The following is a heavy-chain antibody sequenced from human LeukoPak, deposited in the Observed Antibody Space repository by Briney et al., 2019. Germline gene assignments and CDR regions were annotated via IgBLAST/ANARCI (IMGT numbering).Heavy chain of an antibody. V-gene: IGHV3-48*04. D-gene: IGHD2-2*01. CDR1: GFTFSSYA. CDR2: ISSSGSTI. J-gene: IGHJ5*02. Sequence: PGGSLRLSCAASGFTFSSYAMSWVRQAPGKGLEWVSYISSSGSTIYYADSVKGRFTISRDNAKNSLYLQMNSLRAEDTAVYYCASEKSSTSGDWFDPWGQGTLVTVSS. CDR3: ASEKSSTSGDWFDP.